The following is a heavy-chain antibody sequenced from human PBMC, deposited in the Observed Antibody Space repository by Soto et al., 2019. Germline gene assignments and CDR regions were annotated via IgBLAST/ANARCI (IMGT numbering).Heavy chain of an antibody. J-gene: IGHJ5*02. CDR1: GYTFTSYG. D-gene: IGHD3-22*01. CDR3: ARRRGLITMIVESNWGFDP. CDR2: ISAYNGNT. Sequence: QVQLVQSGAEVKKPGASVKVSCKASGYTFTSYGISWVRQAPGQGLEWMGWISAYNGNTNYAQKLQGRVTMTTDTSTITANMELRSLRSDDTAVYYCARRRGLITMIVESNWGFDPWGQGTLVTVSS. V-gene: IGHV1-18*01.